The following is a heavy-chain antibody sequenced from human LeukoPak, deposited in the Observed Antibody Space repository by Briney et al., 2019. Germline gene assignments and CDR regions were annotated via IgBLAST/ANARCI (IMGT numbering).Heavy chain of an antibody. Sequence: GASVKVSCKASGYTFTSYGISWVRQAPGQGLEWMGWTTAYNGNTNYAQNLQGRVTVTTDTSTNTAYMELRSLRSDDTAVYYCARDDSGSYYGTSNRYFDYWGQGTLVTVSS. CDR1: GYTFTSYG. D-gene: IGHD1-26*01. CDR2: TTAYNGNT. CDR3: ARDDSGSYYGTSNRYFDY. J-gene: IGHJ4*02. V-gene: IGHV1-18*01.